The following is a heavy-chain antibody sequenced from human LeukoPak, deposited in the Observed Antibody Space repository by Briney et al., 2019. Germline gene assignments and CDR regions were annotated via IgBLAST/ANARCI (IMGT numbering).Heavy chain of an antibody. D-gene: IGHD3-10*01. CDR1: GGSISSYY. Sequence: SETLSLTCTVSGGSISSYYWIWIRQPPGKGLEWIGYIYYSGSTNYNPSLKSRVTISVDTPKNQFSLNLSSVTTADTAVYYCARGGSESYRNYYYMDVWGKGTTVTVSS. V-gene: IGHV4-59*01. J-gene: IGHJ6*03. CDR2: IYYSGST. CDR3: ARGGSESYRNYYYMDV.